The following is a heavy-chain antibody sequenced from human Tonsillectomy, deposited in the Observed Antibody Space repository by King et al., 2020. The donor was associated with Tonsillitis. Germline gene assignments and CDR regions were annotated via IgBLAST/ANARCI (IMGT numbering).Heavy chain of an antibody. CDR2: INHSGST. CDR3: ARGGEYYYGSGSYSPANWFDP. D-gene: IGHD3-10*01. Sequence: VQLQQWGARLLKPSETLSLTCAVYGGSFSGYYWTWIRQPPGKGLEWIGEINHSGSTNYNPSLKSRVTISVDTSKNQFSLKLSSVTAADTAVYYCARGGEYYYGSGSYSPANWFDPWGHGTLVTVSS. V-gene: IGHV4-34*01. CDR1: GGSFSGYY. J-gene: IGHJ5*02.